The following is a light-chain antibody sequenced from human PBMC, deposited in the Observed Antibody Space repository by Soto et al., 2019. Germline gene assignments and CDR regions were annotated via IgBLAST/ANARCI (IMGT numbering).Light chain of an antibody. Sequence: EIVLTQSPGTLSLSPGERATLSCRASQTVSINYLAWYQQKPGQAPRLLIYAASSRVTGIPDRFSGSGSGTDFTLTISRLEPEDFAVYYCQQYGTSQYIFGQGTKLEIK. J-gene: IGKJ2*01. CDR2: AAS. CDR3: QQYGTSQYI. V-gene: IGKV3-20*01. CDR1: QTVSINY.